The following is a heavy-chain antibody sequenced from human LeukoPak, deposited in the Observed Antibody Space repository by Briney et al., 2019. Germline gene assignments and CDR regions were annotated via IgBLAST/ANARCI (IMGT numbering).Heavy chain of an antibody. CDR3: ARAEQSV. Sequence: QGLEWMGWINPNSGGTNYAQKFQGRVTMTRDTSISTAYMELSRLRSDDTAVYYCARAEQSVWGQGTTVTVSS. V-gene: IGHV1-2*02. J-gene: IGHJ6*02. CDR2: INPNSGGT.